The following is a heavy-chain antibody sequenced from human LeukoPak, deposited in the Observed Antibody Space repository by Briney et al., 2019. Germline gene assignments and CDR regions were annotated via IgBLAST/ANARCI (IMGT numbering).Heavy chain of an antibody. CDR3: AEPISGGLAVTADWFDP. CDR1: GFIFIDYY. CDR2: IYANSGTR. D-gene: IGHD6-19*01. J-gene: IGHJ5*01. V-gene: IGHV3-23*01. Sequence: PPGRTLRLACAASGFIFIDYYMGCIPEPPRRRLWCVSAIYANSGTRSYAASVRGRFTISRDNSKNTVYLQLNTLRAEDTAVYYCAEPISGGLAVTADWFDPWGQGTLVVVSS.